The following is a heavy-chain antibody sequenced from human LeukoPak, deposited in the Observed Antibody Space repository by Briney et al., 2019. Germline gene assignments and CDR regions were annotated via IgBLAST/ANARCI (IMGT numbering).Heavy chain of an antibody. Sequence: PGGPLRLSCAASGFTFSSYAMHWVRQAPGKGLEWVAIISYDGSNKYYAVSVKGRFTISRDNSKNTLYLQMNSLRAEDTAMYYCARDEYNNYGSGGWFDPWGQGTLVTVSP. CDR1: GFTFSSYA. V-gene: IGHV3-30-3*01. CDR3: ARDEYNNYGSGGWFDP. CDR2: ISYDGSNK. J-gene: IGHJ5*02. D-gene: IGHD4-11*01.